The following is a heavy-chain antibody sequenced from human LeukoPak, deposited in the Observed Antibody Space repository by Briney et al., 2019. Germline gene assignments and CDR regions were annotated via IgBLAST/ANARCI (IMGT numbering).Heavy chain of an antibody. V-gene: IGHV3-23*01. J-gene: IGHJ4*02. Sequence: GSLRLSCAASGFTFSSYAMTWVRQAPGKGLEWVSAIGGSGGTTYYADSVKGRFTISRDNSKNTLSVQMNSLRADDTAVYYCARGTAWYSSSWYFDYWGQGTLVTVSS. D-gene: IGHD6-13*01. CDR3: ARGTAWYSSSWYFDY. CDR1: GFTFSSYA. CDR2: IGGSGGTT.